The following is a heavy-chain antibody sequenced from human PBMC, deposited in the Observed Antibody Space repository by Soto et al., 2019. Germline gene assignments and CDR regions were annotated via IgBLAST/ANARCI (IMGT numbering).Heavy chain of an antibody. CDR3: ARGDTAMAAYYFDY. Sequence: GGSLRLSCAASGFTFSSYGMHWVRQAPGKGLEWVAFIWHDGGNKFYAESVKGRFTISRDNSKNTLYLQMTSLSAEDTAVYYCARGDTAMAAYYFDYWGQGTLVTVSS. D-gene: IGHD5-18*01. J-gene: IGHJ4*02. CDR2: IWHDGGNK. V-gene: IGHV3-33*01. CDR1: GFTFSSYG.